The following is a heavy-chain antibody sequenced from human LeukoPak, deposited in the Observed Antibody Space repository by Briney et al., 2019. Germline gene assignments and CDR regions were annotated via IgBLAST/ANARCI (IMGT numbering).Heavy chain of an antibody. CDR3: ATPITMVSHYYGMDV. CDR2: IIPTLGIA. Sequence: SVKVSCKASGGTFSSYAISWVRQAPGQGLEWMGRIIPTLGIANYAQKFQGRVTITADKSTSTAYMELSSLRSEDTAVYYCATPITMVSHYYGMDVWGQGTTVTVSS. CDR1: GGTFSSYA. J-gene: IGHJ6*02. V-gene: IGHV1-69*04. D-gene: IGHD3-10*01.